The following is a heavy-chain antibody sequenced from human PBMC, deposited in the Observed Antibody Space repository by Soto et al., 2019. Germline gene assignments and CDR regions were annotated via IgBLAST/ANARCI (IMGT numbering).Heavy chain of an antibody. V-gene: IGHV1-18*01. J-gene: IGHJ4*02. D-gene: IGHD3-10*01. CDR3: ARDSRFGEPPGY. CDR2: ISAYNGNT. Sequence: QVQLVQSGGEVKKPGASVKVSCKASGYTFTNYGLTWVRQAPGQGLEWMGWISAYNGNTNYAQNLQGRLTMTTDTSTSTAYMELGSLRSDDTAMYYWARDSRFGEPPGYWGRGTLVIVSS. CDR1: GYTFTNYG.